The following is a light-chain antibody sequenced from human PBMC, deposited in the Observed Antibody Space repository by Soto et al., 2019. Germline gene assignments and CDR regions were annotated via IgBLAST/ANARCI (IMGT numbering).Light chain of an antibody. CDR1: NVGRKS. CDR3: QVWDSTSEHYV. J-gene: IGLJ1*01. Sequence: SYELTQPPSVSVAPGQTARITCGGNNVGRKSVHWYQHNPGQAPVLVIYSDIDRPSGIPARFSGSNSGNTATLTISRVEAGDEADYYCQVWDSTSEHYVFGTGTKSPS. V-gene: IGLV3-21*04. CDR2: SDI.